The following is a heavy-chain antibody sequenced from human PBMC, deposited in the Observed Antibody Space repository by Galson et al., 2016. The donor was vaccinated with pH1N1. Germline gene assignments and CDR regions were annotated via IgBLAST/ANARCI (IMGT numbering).Heavy chain of an antibody. J-gene: IGHJ4*02. CDR1: GFTFSNYA. D-gene: IGHD6-19*01. V-gene: IGHV3-23*01. CDR2: ISGSGGST. Sequence: SLRLSCAASGFTFSNYAMSWVRQAPGKGLEWVSAISGSGGSTYYADSVKGRFTISRDNSKNTLYLQMTSLRAEDTAVYYCAKHLYSSGGPSVESPFDYWGQGTLVTVSS. CDR3: AKHLYSSGGPSVESPFDY.